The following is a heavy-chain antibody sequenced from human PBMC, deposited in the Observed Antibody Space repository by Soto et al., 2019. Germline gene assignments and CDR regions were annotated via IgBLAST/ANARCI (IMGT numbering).Heavy chain of an antibody. V-gene: IGHV1-18*01. CDR2: INTYNGNS. D-gene: IGHD2-15*01. Sequence: ASVKVSCRASGYRLTNYAISWVRQAPGQGPEWMGWINTYNGNSNYAQKFQGRVTMTTDTSTNTAYMELRSLTSDDTAVYYCARDCTGGSCFCIYWGQGTLVTVSS. J-gene: IGHJ4*02. CDR3: ARDCTGGSCFCIY. CDR1: GYRLTNYA.